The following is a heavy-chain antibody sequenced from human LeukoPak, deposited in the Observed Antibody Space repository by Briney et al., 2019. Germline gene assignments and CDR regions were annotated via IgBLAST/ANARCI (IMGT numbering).Heavy chain of an antibody. CDR2: IIPIFGTA. V-gene: IGHV1-69*05. J-gene: IGHJ4*02. Sequence: AASVKVSCKASGGTFSSCAISWVRQAPGQGLEWMGGIIPIFGTANYAQKFQGRVTITTDESTSTAYMELSSLRSEDTAVYYCARSALPLTAASKFDYWGQGTLVTVSS. CDR1: GGTFSSCA. CDR3: ARSALPLTAASKFDY. D-gene: IGHD2-2*01.